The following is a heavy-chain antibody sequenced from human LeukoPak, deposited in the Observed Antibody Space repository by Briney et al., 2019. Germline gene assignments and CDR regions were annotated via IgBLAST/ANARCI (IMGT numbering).Heavy chain of an antibody. Sequence: ASVKVSCKASGYTFTGYYMHWVRQAPGQGPEWMGWINPNSGDTNYAQKFQGRVTMTWDTSISTAYMGPSRLKSDDTATYYCARGTAYTEHSSFDYWGQGTLVTVSS. D-gene: IGHD3-16*01. CDR3: ARGTAYTEHSSFDY. V-gene: IGHV1-2*02. J-gene: IGHJ4*02. CDR1: GYTFTGYY. CDR2: INPNSGDT.